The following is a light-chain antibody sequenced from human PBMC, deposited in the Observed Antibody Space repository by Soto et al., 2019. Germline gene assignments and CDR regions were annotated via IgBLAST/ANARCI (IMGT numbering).Light chain of an antibody. V-gene: IGLV4-69*01. CDR3: QTWGTGIRV. CDR1: SGHSSYA. CDR2: LNSDGSH. Sequence: QPVLTQPPSASASLGASVKLTCTLSSGHSSYAIAWHQQQPEKGPRYLMKLNSDGSHSKGDGIPDRFSGSSSGAERYLTISSLQSEDEADYYCQTWGTGIRVFGGGTQLTV. J-gene: IGLJ3*02.